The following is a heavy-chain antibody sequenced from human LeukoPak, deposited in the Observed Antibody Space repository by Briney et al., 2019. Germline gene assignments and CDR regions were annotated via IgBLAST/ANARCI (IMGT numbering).Heavy chain of an antibody. Sequence: ASVKVSCRASGYTFTGYYMHWVRQAPGQGLEWMGWINPNSGGTNYAQKFQGRVTMTRDTSISTAYMELSRLRSDDTAVYYCAESRKPRGWFDPWGQGTLVTVSS. J-gene: IGHJ5*02. D-gene: IGHD1-14*01. CDR1: GYTFTGYY. V-gene: IGHV1-2*02. CDR2: INPNSGGT. CDR3: AESRKPRGWFDP.